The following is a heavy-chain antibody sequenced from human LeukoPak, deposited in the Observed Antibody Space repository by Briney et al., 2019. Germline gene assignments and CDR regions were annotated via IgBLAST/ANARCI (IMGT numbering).Heavy chain of an antibody. J-gene: IGHJ4*02. CDR3: ARGIGPRLYSSSSVLPYYFDY. CDR1: GGSISSGGYY. CDR2: IYYSGST. V-gene: IGHV4-31*03. Sequence: SETLPLTCTVSGGSISSGGYYWSWIRQHPGKGLEWIGYIYYSGSTYYNPSLKSRVTISADTSKNQFSLKLSSVTAADTAVYYCARGIGPRLYSSSSVLPYYFDYWGQGTLVTVSS. D-gene: IGHD6-6*01.